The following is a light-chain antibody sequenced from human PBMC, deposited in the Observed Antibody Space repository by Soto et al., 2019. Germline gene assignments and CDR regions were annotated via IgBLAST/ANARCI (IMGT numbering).Light chain of an antibody. J-gene: IGKJ4*01. V-gene: IGKV3-15*01. CDR2: GTS. Sequence: ELVMTQSPATLSVSPGERATLSCRASQSFSSNVAWYPQKPGQAPRLLIYGTSTRVTGSPARFSGSGSGTECTLTISSLQSEDFAVYYCQQYYNWPLTFGGGTKVEFK. CDR1: QSFSSN. CDR3: QQYYNWPLT.